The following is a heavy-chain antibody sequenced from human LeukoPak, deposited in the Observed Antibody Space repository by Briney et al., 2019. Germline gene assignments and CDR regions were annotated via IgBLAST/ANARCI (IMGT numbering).Heavy chain of an antibody. D-gene: IGHD4-17*01. V-gene: IGHV4-34*01. J-gene: IGHJ4*02. CDR1: GGSFSGYY. CDR2: INHSGST. CDR3: ARVPSGDPYYFDY. Sequence: SETLSLTCAVYGGSFSGYYCSWIRQPPGKGLEWIGEINHSGSTNYNPSLKSRVTISVDTSKNQFSLKLSSVTAADTAVYYCARVPSGDPYYFDYWGQGTLVTVSS.